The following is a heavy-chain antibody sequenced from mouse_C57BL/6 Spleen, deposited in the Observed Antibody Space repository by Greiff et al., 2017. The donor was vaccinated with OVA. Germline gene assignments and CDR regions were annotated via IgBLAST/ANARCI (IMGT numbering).Heavy chain of an antibody. V-gene: IGHV1-82*01. Sequence: VNLVESGPELVKPGASVKISCKASGYAFSSSWMNWVKQRPGKGLEWIGRIYPGDGDTNYNGKFKGKATLTADKSSSTAYMQLSSLTSEDSAVYFCARGGTVYAMDYWGQGTSVTVSS. J-gene: IGHJ4*01. CDR1: GYAFSSSW. CDR2: IYPGDGDT. CDR3: ARGGTVYAMDY. D-gene: IGHD4-1*01.